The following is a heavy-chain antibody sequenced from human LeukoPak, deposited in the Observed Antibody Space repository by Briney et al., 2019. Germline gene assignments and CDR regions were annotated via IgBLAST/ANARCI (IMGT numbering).Heavy chain of an antibody. CDR3: VWFSGIGY. CDR1: GFTFSTYG. V-gene: IGHV3-30*03. J-gene: IGHJ4*02. Sequence: GGSLRLSCAASGFTFSTYGMHWVRQAPGKGLEWVAVISYDGSNKYYADSVKGRFTISRDNSKNTLYLQMNSLRAEDTAVYYCVWFSGIGYWGQGTLVTVSS. CDR2: ISYDGSNK. D-gene: IGHD3-10*01.